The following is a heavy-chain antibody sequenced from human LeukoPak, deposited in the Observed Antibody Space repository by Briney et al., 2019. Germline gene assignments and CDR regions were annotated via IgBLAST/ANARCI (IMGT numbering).Heavy chain of an antibody. CDR1: GYSISDGNY. V-gene: IGHV4-38-2*02. Sequence: LETLSLTCTVSGYSISDGNYWGWLRQPPGKGLEWIGSIFHTGSTYDNPSLKSRVTTSVDTSKNQFSLSLNSVTAADTAVYYCARRRDGYNFGSFYFDYWGQGILVTVSS. D-gene: IGHD5-24*01. J-gene: IGHJ4*02. CDR2: IFHTGST. CDR3: ARRRDGYNFGSFYFDY.